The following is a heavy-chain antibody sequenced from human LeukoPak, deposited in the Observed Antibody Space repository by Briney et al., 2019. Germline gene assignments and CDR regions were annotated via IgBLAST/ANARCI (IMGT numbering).Heavy chain of an antibody. CDR2: IYTSGST. Sequence: SETLSLTCTVSGGSISNYDWSWIRQPAGKGLEWIGRIYTSGSTNYNPSLKSRVTMSEDTSKKQFSLKLSSVTAADTAVYCCARLSSSWYQDWYFDLWGRGTLVTVSS. V-gene: IGHV4-4*07. CDR3: ARLSSSWYQDWYFDL. J-gene: IGHJ2*01. CDR1: GGSISNYD. D-gene: IGHD6-13*01.